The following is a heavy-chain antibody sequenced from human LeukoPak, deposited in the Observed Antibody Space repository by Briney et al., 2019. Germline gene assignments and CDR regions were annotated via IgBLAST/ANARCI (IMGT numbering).Heavy chain of an antibody. D-gene: IGHD3-10*01. CDR2: IYYSGST. CDR3: ARVGFSKWFDP. V-gene: IGHV4-59*01. CDR1: GGSISTYY. Sequence: SETLSLTCTVSGGSISTYYWTWIRQPPGKGLEWIGYIYYSGSTNYNPSLKSRVTISVDTSKNQFSLKLSSVTAADTAVYYCARVGFSKWFDPWGQGTPVTVSS. J-gene: IGHJ5*02.